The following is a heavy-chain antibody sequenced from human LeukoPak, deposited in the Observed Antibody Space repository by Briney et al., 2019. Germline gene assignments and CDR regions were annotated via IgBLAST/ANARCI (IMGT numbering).Heavy chain of an antibody. V-gene: IGHV4-59*12. Sequence: ASETLSLTCTVSGTSISSYYWSWIRQPPGKGLEWIGYIYYSGSTYYNPSLKSRVTISVDTSKNQFSLKLRSVTAADTAVYYCARVQSRLSWFDPWGQGTLVTVSS. J-gene: IGHJ5*02. CDR2: IYYSGST. CDR1: GTSISSYY. CDR3: ARVQSRLSWFDP.